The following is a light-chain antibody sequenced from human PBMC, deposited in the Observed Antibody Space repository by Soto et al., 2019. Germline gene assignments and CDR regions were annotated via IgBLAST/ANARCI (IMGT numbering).Light chain of an antibody. J-gene: IGKJ1*01. CDR2: GAS. Sequence: EIVLTQSPGTLSLSPGERATLSCRASQSVSNNYLAWYQQTPGQAPRLLIYGASNRATGIPGRCSSRWSRNDFPLIISIEQAEDFAVYYCQQYGSSGTFGQGTKVDIK. V-gene: IGKV3-20*01. CDR3: QQYGSSGT. CDR1: QSVSNNY.